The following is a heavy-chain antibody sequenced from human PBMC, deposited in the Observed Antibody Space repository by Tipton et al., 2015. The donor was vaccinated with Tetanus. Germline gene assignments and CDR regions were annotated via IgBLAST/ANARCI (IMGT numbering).Heavy chain of an antibody. J-gene: IGHJ4*02. CDR3: VRAPYSSSGKFYFDY. CDR2: INPSGST. V-gene: IGHV4-34*01. CDR1: GGSFSGYY. Sequence: LRLSCAVYGGSFSGYYWTWIRQPPVKGLEWIGEINPSGSTNYNPSLKSRVSMSVDLSKNQFSLILSSVTAADTAVYYCVRAPYSSSGKFYFDYWGQGTLVTVSS. D-gene: IGHD6-6*01.